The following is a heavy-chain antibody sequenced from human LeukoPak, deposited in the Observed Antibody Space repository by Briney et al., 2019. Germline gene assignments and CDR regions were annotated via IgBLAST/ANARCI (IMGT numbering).Heavy chain of an antibody. D-gene: IGHD4-17*01. Sequence: GGSLRLSCAASGFTFSNYAIHWVRQAPGKGLEWVAVISYDGSTKYYADSVKGRFTISRDNSKNTLYLQMNSLRPDDTAVYYCAREIFDGDYNYYYGMDVWGQGTTVTVSS. CDR2: ISYDGSTK. J-gene: IGHJ6*02. V-gene: IGHV3-30-3*01. CDR3: AREIFDGDYNYYYGMDV. CDR1: GFTFSNYA.